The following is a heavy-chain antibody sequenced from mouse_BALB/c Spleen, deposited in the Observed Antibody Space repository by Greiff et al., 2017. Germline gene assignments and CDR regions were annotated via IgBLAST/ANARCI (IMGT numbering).Heavy chain of an antibody. D-gene: IGHD1-1*01. J-gene: IGHJ1*01. CDR2: ISSGGSYT. CDR3: ARQYGSSAWYFDV. Sequence: EVKVVESGGDLVKPGGSLKLSCAASGFTFSSYGMSWVRQTPDKRLEWVATISSGGSYTYYPDSVKGRFTISRDNAKNTLYLQMSSLKSEDTAMYYCARQYGSSAWYFDVWGAGTTVTVSS. CDR1: GFTFSSYG. V-gene: IGHV5-6*01.